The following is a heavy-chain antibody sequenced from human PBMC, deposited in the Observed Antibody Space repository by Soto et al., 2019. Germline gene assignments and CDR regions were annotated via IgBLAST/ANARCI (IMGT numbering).Heavy chain of an antibody. Sequence: ASVKVSCKASGYTFTSYGISWVRQAPGQGLEWMGWISAYNGNTNYAQKLQGRVTMTTDTSTSTAYMELRSLRSDDTAVYYCARGPYCSSTSCYGSDAFDIWGQGIMVTVSS. D-gene: IGHD2-2*01. CDR1: GYTFTSYG. CDR3: ARGPYCSSTSCYGSDAFDI. CDR2: ISAYNGNT. J-gene: IGHJ3*02. V-gene: IGHV1-18*01.